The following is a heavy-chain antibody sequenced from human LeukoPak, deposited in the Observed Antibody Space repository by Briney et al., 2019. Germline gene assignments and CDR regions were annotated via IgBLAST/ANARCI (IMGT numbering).Heavy chain of an antibody. Sequence: SVTVSCKASGYTFTSYDVNWVRQAPGQGLEWMGRIIPILGIANYAQKFQGRVTITADKSTSTAYMELSSLRSEDTAVYYCASAYYYDSSGYSPFDYWGQGTLVTVSS. CDR3: ASAYYYDSSGYSPFDY. V-gene: IGHV1-69*04. CDR1: GYTFTSYD. CDR2: IIPILGIA. J-gene: IGHJ4*02. D-gene: IGHD3-22*01.